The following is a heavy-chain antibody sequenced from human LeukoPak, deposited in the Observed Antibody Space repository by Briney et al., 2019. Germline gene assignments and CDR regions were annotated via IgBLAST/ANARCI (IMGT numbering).Heavy chain of an antibody. V-gene: IGHV6-1*01. CDR2: TYYRSKWYN. CDR1: GDSVSSNSAA. J-gene: IGHJ4*02. Sequence: SQTLSLTCAISGDSVSSNSAAWSWIRQSPSRGLEWLGRTYYRSKWYNDYAVSMRGRIIINPDTSKNHFFLQLNSVTPEDTGIYYCAGQKNGWIDYWGQGTLVTVSS. D-gene: IGHD6-19*01. CDR3: AGQKNGWIDY.